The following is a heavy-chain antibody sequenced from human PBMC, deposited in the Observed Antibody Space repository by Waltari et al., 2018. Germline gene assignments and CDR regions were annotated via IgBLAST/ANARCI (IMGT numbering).Heavy chain of an antibody. CDR3: ARGGSNYYYYGMDV. CDR1: TFSSYG. Sequence: TFSSYGMHWVRQAPGKGLEWVAVIWYDGSNKYYADSVKGRFTISRDNSKNTLYLQMNSLRAEDTAVYYCARGGSNYYYYGMDVWGQGTTVTVSS. V-gene: IGHV3-33*01. CDR2: IWYDGSNK. J-gene: IGHJ6*02.